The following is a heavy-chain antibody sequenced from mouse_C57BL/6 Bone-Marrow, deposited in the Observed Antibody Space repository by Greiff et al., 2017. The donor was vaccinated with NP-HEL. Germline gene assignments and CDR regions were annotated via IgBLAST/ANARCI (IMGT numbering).Heavy chain of an antibody. Sequence: QVQLQQPGAELVMPGASVKLSCKASGYTFTSYWMHWVKQRPGQGLEWIGEIDPSDSCTNYTQKFKGQSTLTVDKSSSTAYMQLSSLTSEDSTVYYCARAYGSSYYYDYWGQGTTLTVSS. J-gene: IGHJ2*01. V-gene: IGHV1-69*01. CDR3: ARAYGSSYYYDY. D-gene: IGHD1-1*01. CDR2: IDPSDSCT. CDR1: GYTFTSYW.